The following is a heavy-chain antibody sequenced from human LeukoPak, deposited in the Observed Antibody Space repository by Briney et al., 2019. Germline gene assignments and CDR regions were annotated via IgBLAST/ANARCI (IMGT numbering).Heavy chain of an antibody. J-gene: IGHJ3*02. CDR3: ARGQNYYGSGSQTFDI. Sequence: PGGSLRLSCAASGFTFDDYGMSWVRQAPGKGLEWVSGINWNGGSTGYADSVKGRFTISRDNAKNSLYLQVCSLRAEDTAWYYCARGQNYYGSGSQTFDIWGQGTMVTVSS. D-gene: IGHD3-10*01. CDR1: GFTFDDYG. CDR2: INWNGGST. V-gene: IGHV3-20*04.